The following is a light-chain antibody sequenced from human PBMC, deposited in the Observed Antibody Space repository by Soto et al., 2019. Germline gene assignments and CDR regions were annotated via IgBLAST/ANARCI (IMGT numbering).Light chain of an antibody. J-gene: IGKJ5*01. Sequence: MTHSPLSLTVINGASASISCRSSQSLLHSNGCNYLDWYQQKPGKAPKLLIYGATRLQSGVPSRFSGSGSGTDFTLTISRLQPEDFATYYCQQSYGTTITFGQGTR. CDR1: QSLLHSNGCNY. V-gene: IGKV1-39*01. CDR3: QQSYGTTIT. CDR2: GAT.